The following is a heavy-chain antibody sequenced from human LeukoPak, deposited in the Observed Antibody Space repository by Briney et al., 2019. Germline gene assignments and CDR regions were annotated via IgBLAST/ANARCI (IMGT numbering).Heavy chain of an antibody. CDR3: AKDSSAWYFYFDS. Sequence: GGSLRLSCAGSGFSFNSYALHWVRQAPGKGLEWVSGISGLGDKQYYADSVKGRFTISRDNSKNTVYLDMNSLRVEETGIYYCAKDSSAWYFYFDSWGQGT. J-gene: IGHJ4*01. CDR1: GFSFNSYA. V-gene: IGHV3-23*01. D-gene: IGHD6-13*01. CDR2: ISGLGDKQ.